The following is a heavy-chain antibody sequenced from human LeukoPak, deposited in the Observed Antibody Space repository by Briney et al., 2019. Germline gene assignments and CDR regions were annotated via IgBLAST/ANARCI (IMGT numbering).Heavy chain of an antibody. D-gene: IGHD3-10*01. CDR3: AKDYSKTSYYGSGTYYRPNWFDP. V-gene: IGHV3-30*02. CDR2: IRSDGSNK. Sequence: GGSLRLSCAASGFTFSSYGMHWVRQAPGKGLEWVAFIRSDGSNKYYADSVKGRFTISRDNSKNTLYLQMNSLRAEDTTVYYCAKDYSKTSYYGSGTYYRPNWFDPWGQGTLVTVSS. J-gene: IGHJ5*02. CDR1: GFTFSSYG.